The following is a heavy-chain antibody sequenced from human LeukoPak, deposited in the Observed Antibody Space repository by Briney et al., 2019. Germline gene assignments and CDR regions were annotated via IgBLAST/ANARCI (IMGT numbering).Heavy chain of an antibody. V-gene: IGHV4-4*02. CDR1: GDSISSSNW. J-gene: IGHJ4*02. CDR3: ARVHCSGGSCHHLDY. Sequence: KPSETLSLTCAVSGDSISSSNWWSWVRRPPGKGLEWIGEIYHSGNTNYDPSLKSRVTISVDKSKNQFSLRLNSVTAADTAVYYCARVHCSGGSCHHLDYWGQGTLVTVSS. CDR2: IYHSGNT. D-gene: IGHD2-15*01.